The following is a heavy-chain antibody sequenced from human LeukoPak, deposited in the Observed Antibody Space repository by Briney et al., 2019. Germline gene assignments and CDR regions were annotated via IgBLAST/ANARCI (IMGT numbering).Heavy chain of an antibody. CDR1: GFTFSSYA. J-gene: IGHJ3*02. CDR3: AKTGPQLIGYARRSFDI. V-gene: IGHV3-23*01. D-gene: IGHD3-9*01. CDR2: LSGNGDNT. Sequence: GSLRLSCAASGFTFSSYAMNWVRQAPGKGLEWVSGLSGNGDNTYYTDSVKGRFTISRDNSKNKLYLRMNSLRLDDTAVYYCAKTGPQLIGYARRSFDIWGQGTPVTVSS.